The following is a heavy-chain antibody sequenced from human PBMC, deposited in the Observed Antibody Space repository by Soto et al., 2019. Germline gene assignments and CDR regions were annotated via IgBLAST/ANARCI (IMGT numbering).Heavy chain of an antibody. CDR3: AGASRYGSGSNYFDF. J-gene: IGHJ4*02. D-gene: IGHD3-10*01. CDR1: GGSISSGGYY. CDR2: IYYTETT. V-gene: IGHV4-31*03. Sequence: QVQLQESGPGLVKPSQTLSLTCTVSGGSISSGGYYWSWIRQHPGKGLEWIGYIYYTETTFYNPSLKCRLTLSVDTSKNQFSLKLSSVTAADTAVYYCAGASRYGSGSNYFDFWGQGTLVTVSS.